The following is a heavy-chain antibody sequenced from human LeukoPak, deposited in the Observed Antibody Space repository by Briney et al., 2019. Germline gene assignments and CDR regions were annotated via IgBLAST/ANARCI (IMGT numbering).Heavy chain of an antibody. CDR2: INHSGST. Sequence: SETLSLTCAVYGGSFSGYYWSWIRQPPGKGLEWIGEINHSGSTNYNPSLKSRVTISVDTSKNQFSLKLSSVTAADTAVYYCARGRYYYDSSGYYYYFDYWGQGTLVTVSS. CDR1: GGSFSGYY. V-gene: IGHV4-34*01. D-gene: IGHD3-22*01. CDR3: ARGRYYYDSSGYYYYFDY. J-gene: IGHJ4*02.